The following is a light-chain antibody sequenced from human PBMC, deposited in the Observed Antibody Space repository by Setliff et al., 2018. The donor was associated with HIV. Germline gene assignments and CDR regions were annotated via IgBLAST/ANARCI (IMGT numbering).Light chain of an antibody. V-gene: IGLV2-14*01. CDR3: SSYTSRNTLV. CDR1: SRDVGGYKY. Sequence: QSALTQPASVSGSPGQSITISCTGTSRDVGGYKYVYWYQQHPGKAPKLMIYEVNNRPSGISIRFSGSKSGNTASLTISGLQAEDEAYYYCSSYTSRNTLVFGTWTKVTVL. CDR2: EVN. J-gene: IGLJ1*01.